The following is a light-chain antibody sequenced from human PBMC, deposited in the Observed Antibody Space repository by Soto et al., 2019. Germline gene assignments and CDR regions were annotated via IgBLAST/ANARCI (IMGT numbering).Light chain of an antibody. CDR3: QQYNSFSLT. Sequence: DIQMTQSPSTLSASVGDRVTITCRASQSISSWLAWYQQKPGKAPKLLIYKASSLESGVPSRFSGSGAGTEFTLTISSLQPDDFATYYCQQYNSFSLTFGGGTKVEIK. CDR1: QSISSW. J-gene: IGKJ4*01. CDR2: KAS. V-gene: IGKV1-5*03.